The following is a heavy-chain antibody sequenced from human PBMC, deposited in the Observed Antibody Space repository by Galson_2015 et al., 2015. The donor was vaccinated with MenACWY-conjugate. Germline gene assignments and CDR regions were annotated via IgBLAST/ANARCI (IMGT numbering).Heavy chain of an antibody. J-gene: IGHJ6*02. CDR2: IKQDGSEK. V-gene: IGHV3-7*03. CDR1: GFTFSNYW. CDR3: ARKIKAVAGENYYYYGMDV. D-gene: IGHD6-19*01. Sequence: SLRLSCAGSGFTFSNYWMSWVRQAPGKGLEWVANIKQDGSEKYYVDSVKGRFTISRDNAKISLYLQMNSLRAEDTAVYYCARKIKAVAGENYYYYGMDVWGQGTLVTVSS.